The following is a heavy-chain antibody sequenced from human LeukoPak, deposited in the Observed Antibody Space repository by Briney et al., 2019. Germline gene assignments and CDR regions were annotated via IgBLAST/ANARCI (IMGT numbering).Heavy chain of an antibody. CDR3: ARDGDSSGYYVNFDY. J-gene: IGHJ4*02. CDR2: ISGRGSST. Sequence: TGGSLRLSCAASGFTFSSYVMSWVRQAPGKGLEWVSGISGRGSSTYYADSVKGRFTISRDNSKNTLYLQMNSLRAEDTAVYYCARDGDSSGYYVNFDYWGQGTLVTVSS. CDR1: GFTFSSYV. D-gene: IGHD3-22*01. V-gene: IGHV3-23*01.